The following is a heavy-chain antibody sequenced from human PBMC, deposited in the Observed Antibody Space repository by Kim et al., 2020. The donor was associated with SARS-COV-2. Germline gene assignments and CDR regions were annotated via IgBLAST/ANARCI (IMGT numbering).Heavy chain of an antibody. V-gene: IGHV3-23*01. D-gene: IGHD3-22*01. J-gene: IGHJ4*02. CDR1: RFTFSTYA. CDR3: AKGDISAYSPLDY. Sequence: GGSLRLSCAASRFTFSTYAMSWVRQAPGKGLEWVSVIRGSGNNTYYADSVKGRFTISRDNSKNTLYLQMNSLRAEDTAMYFCAKGDISAYSPLDYWGQGTLVTVSS. CDR2: IRGSGNNT.